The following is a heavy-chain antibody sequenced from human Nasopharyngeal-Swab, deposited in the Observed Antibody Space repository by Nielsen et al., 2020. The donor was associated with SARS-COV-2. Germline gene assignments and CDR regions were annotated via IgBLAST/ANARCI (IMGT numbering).Heavy chain of an antibody. Sequence: GESLKISCAASGFTFNTYWMNWARQAPGMGLEWVANIKEDGSRKNYADSVKGRFTISRDNAKNSLYLQMDSLRAEDTAMYYCVRGGHWQFDPWGQGTLVTASS. D-gene: IGHD1-1*01. J-gene: IGHJ5*02. CDR3: VRGGHWQFDP. V-gene: IGHV3-7*03. CDR2: IKEDGSRK. CDR1: GFTFNTYW.